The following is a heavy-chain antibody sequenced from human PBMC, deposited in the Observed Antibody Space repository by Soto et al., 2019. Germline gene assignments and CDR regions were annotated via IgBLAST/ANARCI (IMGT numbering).Heavy chain of an antibody. CDR1: GGSFSGYY. J-gene: IGHJ4*02. D-gene: IGHD2-8*02. V-gene: IGHV4-34*01. CDR3: ARDKITGLFDY. Sequence: PSETLSLTCSVYGGSFSGYYWTWIRQPPGTGLEWIGEINHSGSTNYNPSLKSRVTISVDTSKNQFSLRLTSVTAADTAVYYCARDKITGLFDYWGQGTLVTVSS. CDR2: INHSGST.